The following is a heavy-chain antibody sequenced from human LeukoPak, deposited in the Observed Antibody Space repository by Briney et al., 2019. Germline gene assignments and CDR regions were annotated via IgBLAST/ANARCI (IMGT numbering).Heavy chain of an antibody. J-gene: IGHJ4*02. D-gene: IGHD4-17*01. CDR2: ISYDGSNK. CDR3: ARDQNERMTTVTPGY. CDR1: GFTFSSYA. V-gene: IGHV3-30*04. Sequence: GGSLRLSCAASGFTFSSYAMHWVRQAPGKGLEWVAVISYDGSNKYYADSVKGRFTISRDNSKNTLYLQMNSLRAEDTAVYYCARDQNERMTTVTPGYWGQGTLVTVSS.